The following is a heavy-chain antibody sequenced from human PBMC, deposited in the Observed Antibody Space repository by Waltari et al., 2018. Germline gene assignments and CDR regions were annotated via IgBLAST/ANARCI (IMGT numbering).Heavy chain of an antibody. CDR3: ARAITIFGVVTYYYYYYMDV. CDR1: GGSISSSSYY. Sequence: QLQLQESGPGLVKPSETLSLTCTVSGGSISSSSYYWGWIRQPPGKGVEWIGSIYYSGSTYYNPSLKSRVTISVDTSKNQFSLKLSSVTAADTAVYYCARAITIFGVVTYYYYYYMDVWGKGTTVTISS. CDR2: IYYSGST. V-gene: IGHV4-39*07. J-gene: IGHJ6*03. D-gene: IGHD3-3*01.